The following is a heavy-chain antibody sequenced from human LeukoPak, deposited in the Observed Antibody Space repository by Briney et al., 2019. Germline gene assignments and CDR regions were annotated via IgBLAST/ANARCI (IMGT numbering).Heavy chain of an antibody. CDR2: ISSSSSTI. V-gene: IGHV3-48*04. CDR1: GFTFSSYS. CDR3: ARGPLGGGASPPYYFDY. J-gene: IGHJ4*02. D-gene: IGHD2-21*01. Sequence: GGSLRLSCAASGFTFSSYSMNWVRQAPGKGLEWVSYISSSSSTIYYADSVKGRFTISRDNAKNSLYLQMNSLRAEDTAVYYCARGPLGGGASPPYYFDYWGQGTLVTVSS.